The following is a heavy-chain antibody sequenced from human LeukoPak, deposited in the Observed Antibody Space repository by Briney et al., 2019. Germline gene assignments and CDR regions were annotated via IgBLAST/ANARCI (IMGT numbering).Heavy chain of an antibody. J-gene: IGHJ4*02. Sequence: GGSLRLSCAASGNYCMHWVRQAPGKGPMWVSRICPDGTVTNYADSVKARFIISRDNARNTVYLQMNSLRVEDTAVYYCVRDFRSADYWGQGTLVTVSS. CDR3: VRDFRSADY. CDR2: ICPDGTVT. V-gene: IGHV3-74*01. CDR1: GNYC.